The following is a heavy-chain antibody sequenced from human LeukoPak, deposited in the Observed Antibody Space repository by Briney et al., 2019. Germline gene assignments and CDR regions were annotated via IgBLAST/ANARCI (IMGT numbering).Heavy chain of an antibody. D-gene: IGHD6-19*01. V-gene: IGHV3-21*01. CDR2: ISSSSSYI. J-gene: IGHJ1*01. Sequence: PGGSLRLSCAASGFTFSSYGMNWVRQAPGKGLEWVSSISSSSSYIYYADSVKGRFTISRDNAKNSLYLQMNSLRAEDTAVYYCARDRGSSGWSNRAAYFQHWGQGTLVTVPS. CDR1: GFTFSSYG. CDR3: ARDRGSSGWSNRAAYFQH.